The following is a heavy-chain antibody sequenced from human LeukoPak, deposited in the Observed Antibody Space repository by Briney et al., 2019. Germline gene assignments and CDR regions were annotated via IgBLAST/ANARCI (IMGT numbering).Heavy chain of an antibody. CDR3: ARGGGYGDYVDYYYYMDV. J-gene: IGHJ6*03. V-gene: IGHV4-61*01. CDR1: GYSISSGYY. CDR2: IYYSGST. Sequence: SETLSLTCTVSGYSISSGYYWGWIRQPPGKGLEWIGYIYYSGSTNYNPSLKSRVTISVDTSKNQFSLKLSSVTAADTAVYYCARGGGYGDYVDYYYYMDVWGKGTTVTVSS. D-gene: IGHD4-17*01.